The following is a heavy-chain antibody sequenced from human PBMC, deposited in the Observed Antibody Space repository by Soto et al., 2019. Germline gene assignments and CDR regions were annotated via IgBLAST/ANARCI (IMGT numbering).Heavy chain of an antibody. CDR1: GGSISSGGYY. D-gene: IGHD3-10*01. V-gene: IGHV4-31*03. CDR2: IYYSGST. J-gene: IGHJ2*01. Sequence: PSETLSLTCTVSGGSISSGGYYWSWIRQHPGKGLEWIGYIYYSGSTYYNPSLKSRVTISVDTSKNQFSLKLSSVTAADTAVYYCARHRKGYFYGSYSYGYWQLALRGRRT. CDR3: ARHRKGYFYGSYSYGYWQLAL.